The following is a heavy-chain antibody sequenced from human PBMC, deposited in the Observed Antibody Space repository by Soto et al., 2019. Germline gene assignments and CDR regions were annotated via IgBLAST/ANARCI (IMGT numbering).Heavy chain of an antibody. J-gene: IGHJ6*02. D-gene: IGHD2-2*02. V-gene: IGHV3-30*18. Sequence: GGSLRLSCAASGFTFSSYGMHWVRQAPGKGLEWVAVISYDGSNKYYADSVKGRFTISRDNSKNTLYLQMNSLRAEDTAVYYCAKDGGYFVVVPAAISDGMDVWGQGTTVTVSS. CDR3: AKDGGYFVVVPAAISDGMDV. CDR1: GFTFSSYG. CDR2: ISYDGSNK.